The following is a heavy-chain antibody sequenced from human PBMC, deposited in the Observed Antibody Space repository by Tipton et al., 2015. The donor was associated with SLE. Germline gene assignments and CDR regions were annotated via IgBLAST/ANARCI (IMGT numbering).Heavy chain of an antibody. J-gene: IGHJ4*02. CDR1: GGSISSGGYY. CDR3: ARALQNYFDY. CDR2: IYYSGST. Sequence: TLSLTCTVSGGSISSGGYYWSWIRQRPGKGLEWIGYIYYSGSTYYNPSLKSRVTISIDTSKNQFSLKLSSVTAADTAVYYCARALQNYFDYWGQGTLVTVSS. V-gene: IGHV4-31*03.